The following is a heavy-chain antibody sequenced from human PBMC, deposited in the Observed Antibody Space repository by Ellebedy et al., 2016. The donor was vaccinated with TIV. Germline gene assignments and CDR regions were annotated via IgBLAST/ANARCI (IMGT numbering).Heavy chain of an antibody. Sequence: GESLKISCAASGFAVSSNYMTWVRQAPGRGLEWVSLISSNGNTTYADSVRGRFTISRDSSKNTLDLQMNILSAEDTAVYYCARAGEYCDFPQNCYAMDVWGQGTTVTVS. CDR1: GFAVSSNY. J-gene: IGHJ6*02. CDR3: ARAGEYCDFPQNCYAMDV. D-gene: IGHD2/OR15-2a*01. CDR2: ISSNGNT. V-gene: IGHV3-53*01.